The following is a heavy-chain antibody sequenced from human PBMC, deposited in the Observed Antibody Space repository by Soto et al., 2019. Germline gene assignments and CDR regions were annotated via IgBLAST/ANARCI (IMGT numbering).Heavy chain of an antibody. CDR2: IIPIFGSP. CDR1: GGTLRSHA. J-gene: IGHJ6*02. CDR3: AGTVEITYYQGMHV. V-gene: IGHV1-69*01. D-gene: IGHD4-4*01. Sequence: QVQLVQSGAEVKKHGSSVRVSCKDSGGTLRSHAINWVRQAPGQGLEWMGGIIPIFGSPNYAPKFQGRVTMTADEASLTAYMELSSLRSEATAVYYCAGTVEITYYQGMHVWGQGTTVTVSS.